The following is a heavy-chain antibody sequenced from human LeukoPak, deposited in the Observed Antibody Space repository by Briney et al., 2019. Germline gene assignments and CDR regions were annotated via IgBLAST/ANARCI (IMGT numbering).Heavy chain of an antibody. CDR2: IKPDGSEK. Sequence: PGGSLRLSCAASGFTLSSYRMSWVRQAPGKGLEWVANIKPDGSEKYYVDSVKGRFTISRENAKNSLYLQMNSLRAEDTAVYYCARDRIQLWSHDYWGQGTLVTVSS. CDR1: GFTLSSYR. J-gene: IGHJ4*02. CDR3: ARDRIQLWSHDY. V-gene: IGHV3-7*04. D-gene: IGHD5-18*01.